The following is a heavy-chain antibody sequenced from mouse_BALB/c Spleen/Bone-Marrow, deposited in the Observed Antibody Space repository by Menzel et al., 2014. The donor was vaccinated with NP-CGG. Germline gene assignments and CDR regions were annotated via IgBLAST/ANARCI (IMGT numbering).Heavy chain of an antibody. Sequence: QVQLQQSGAELARPGASVKLSCKASGYTFTSYWMLWVKQRPGQGLEWIGAIYSGDGDTRYTQKFKGKATLTADKSSSTAYMQLSSWASEDSAVYYCARWGNSYAMDYWGQGTPVTVSS. CDR1: GYTFTSYW. CDR3: ARWGNSYAMDY. J-gene: IGHJ4*01. CDR2: IYSGDGDT. V-gene: IGHV1-87*01. D-gene: IGHD2-1*01.